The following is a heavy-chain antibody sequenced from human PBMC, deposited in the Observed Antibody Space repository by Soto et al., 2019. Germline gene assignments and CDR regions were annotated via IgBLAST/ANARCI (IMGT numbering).Heavy chain of an antibody. Sequence: QLHLVQSGAVVKKPGASVTVSCSASGYPVTAYYMHWVRQAPGRGLEWMGGINPATGAAKYTQTFQGRVTMTRDTSTSTVFMELCGLTFEDPAFFYCASGGGVGVAGSAAFDMWGQGTLVTVSS. D-gene: IGHD3-3*01. V-gene: IGHV1-2*02. CDR1: GYPVTAYY. CDR2: INPATGAA. J-gene: IGHJ3*02. CDR3: ASGGGVGVAGSAAFDM.